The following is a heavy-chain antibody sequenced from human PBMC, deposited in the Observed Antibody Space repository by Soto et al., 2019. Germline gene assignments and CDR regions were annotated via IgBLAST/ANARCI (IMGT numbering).Heavy chain of an antibody. V-gene: IGHV4-30-4*08. Sequence: QMELQESAPGLVRPSQTLSLTCSVSGGSIRDDEYYWSWVRQTPGKGLQWIGFVHYRGTTYYNPSLRSRSALSLDMSKNDFFRSLKSVTDADEAIYYWARVPLGAAYTLASGRMFALWSQGTLVAVSS. D-gene: IGHD3-16*01. CDR1: GGSIRDDEYY. CDR3: ARVPLGAAYTLASGRMFAL. CDR2: VHYRGTT. J-gene: IGHJ4*02.